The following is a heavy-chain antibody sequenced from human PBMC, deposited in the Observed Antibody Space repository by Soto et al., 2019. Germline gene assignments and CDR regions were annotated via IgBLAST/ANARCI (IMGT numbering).Heavy chain of an antibody. D-gene: IGHD6-13*01. J-gene: IGHJ6*02. Sequence: ASVKVSCKASGYTFTSYDINWVRQATGQGLEWMGWMNPNSGNTGYAQKFQGRVTMTRNTPISTAYMELSSLRSEDAAVYYCARRAAVYYYCAMDVLGQGTTVAVSS. CDR1: GYTFTSYD. CDR2: MNPNSGNT. V-gene: IGHV1-8*01. CDR3: ARRAAVYYYCAMDV.